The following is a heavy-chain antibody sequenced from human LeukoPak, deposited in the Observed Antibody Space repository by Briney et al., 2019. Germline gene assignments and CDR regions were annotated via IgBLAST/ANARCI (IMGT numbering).Heavy chain of an antibody. Sequence: GGSLRLSCAASGFTFSSYSMNWVRQAPGKGLEWVSSISSSSTYINYADSVKGRFTISRDNARNSLYLQMNSLRAEDTAVYYGARDRFDGLTPDYWGQGTLVTVSS. CDR3: ARDRFDGLTPDY. CDR2: ISSSSTYI. CDR1: GFTFSSYS. J-gene: IGHJ4*02. D-gene: IGHD3-9*01. V-gene: IGHV3-21*01.